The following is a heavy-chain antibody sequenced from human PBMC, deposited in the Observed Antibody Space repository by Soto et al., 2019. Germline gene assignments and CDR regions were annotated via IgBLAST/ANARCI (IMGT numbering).Heavy chain of an antibody. Sequence: QVQLVQSGAEVKKPGSSVKISCKASGGTFSRSAISWVRQAPGQGLEWMGGTTRIFGTTNYAQKFQGRVTXTXDXXTSTAYMELSSLRSEDTAMYYCARDDYSYDSSGYPARGFDPWGQGTLVTVSS. CDR2: TTRIFGTT. V-gene: IGHV1-69*05. CDR1: GGTFSRSA. J-gene: IGHJ5*02. D-gene: IGHD3-22*01. CDR3: ARDDYSYDSSGYPARGFDP.